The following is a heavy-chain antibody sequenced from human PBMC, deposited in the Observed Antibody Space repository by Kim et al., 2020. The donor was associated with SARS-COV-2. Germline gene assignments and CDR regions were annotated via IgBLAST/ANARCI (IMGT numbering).Heavy chain of an antibody. CDR1: GFTFSSYS. CDR2: ISSTSRYI. CDR3: AIQYRVGFDY. D-gene: IGHD5-18*01. J-gene: IGHJ4*01. Sequence: GGSLRLSCAVSGFTFSSYSMNWVRQAPGQGLEWVSSISSTSRYIHYVDSVKGRFTISRDNAKNSLYLQMNSLRAEDTAVYYCAIQYRVGFDYWGHGTLVT. V-gene: IGHV3-21*01.